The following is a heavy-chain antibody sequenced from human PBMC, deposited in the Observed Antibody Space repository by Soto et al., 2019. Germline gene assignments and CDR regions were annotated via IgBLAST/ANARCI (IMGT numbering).Heavy chain of an antibody. D-gene: IGHD2-15*01. J-gene: IGHJ1*01. Sequence: ASVKVSCKASGYTFTSYGISWVRQAPGQGLEWMGWISPYNGNTNYAQRFQGRVTMTTDTSTGTAYMELRSLRSDDTAVYYCARIYCRGGSCYREYFHHWGQGTLVTVSS. V-gene: IGHV1-18*01. CDR1: GYTFTSYG. CDR3: ARIYCRGGSCYREYFHH. CDR2: ISPYNGNT.